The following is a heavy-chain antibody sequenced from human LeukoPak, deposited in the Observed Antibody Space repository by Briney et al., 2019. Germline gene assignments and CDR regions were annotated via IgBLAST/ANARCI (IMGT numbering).Heavy chain of an antibody. CDR2: IRYDGSNK. V-gene: IGHV3-30*02. J-gene: IGHJ3*02. D-gene: IGHD3-22*01. CDR3: ARDWRDSSGKFPNDAFDI. Sequence: GGSLRLSCAASGFTSSSYGMHWVRQAPGKGLEWVAFIRYDGSNKYYADSVKGRFTISRDNSKNTLYVQMNSLRAEDTAVYYCARDWRDSSGKFPNDAFDIWGQGTMVTVSS. CDR1: GFTSSSYG.